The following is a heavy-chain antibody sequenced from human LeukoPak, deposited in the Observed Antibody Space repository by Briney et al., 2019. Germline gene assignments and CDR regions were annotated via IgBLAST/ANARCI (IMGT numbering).Heavy chain of an antibody. J-gene: IGHJ4*02. CDR3: ARDGWGIVVVPAPFGYFDY. V-gene: IGHV1-46*01. CDR2: INPSGGST. D-gene: IGHD2-2*01. CDR1: GYTFTSYY. Sequence: ASVKVSSKASGYTFTSYYMHWVRQAPGQGLEWMGIINPSGGSTSYAQKFQGRVTMTRDTSTSTVYMELSSLRSEDTAVYYCARDGWGIVVVPAPFGYFDYWGQGTLVTVSS.